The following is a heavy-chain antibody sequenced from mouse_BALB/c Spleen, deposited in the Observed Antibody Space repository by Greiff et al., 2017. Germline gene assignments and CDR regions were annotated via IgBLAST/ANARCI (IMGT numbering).Heavy chain of an antibody. CDR1: GYTFTSYW. V-gene: IGHV1-69*02. CDR2: IYPSDSYT. Sequence: QVQLQQPGAELVRPGASVKLSCKASGYTFTSYWINWVKQRPGQGLEWIGNIYPSDSYTNYNQKFKDKATLTVDKSSSTAYMQLSSPTSEDSAVYYCTRGDPDYWGQGTTLTVSS. CDR3: TRGDPDY. J-gene: IGHJ2*01.